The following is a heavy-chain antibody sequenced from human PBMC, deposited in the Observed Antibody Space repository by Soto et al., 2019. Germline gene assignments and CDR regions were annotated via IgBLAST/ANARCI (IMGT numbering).Heavy chain of an antibody. V-gene: IGHV3-48*01. Sequence: GSLRLSCAASGFTFSTYSMNWVRQAPGKGLEWVSYISSSSSTIFYTDSVKGRFTVSRDNAKNSLYLQMNSLRAEDTAVYYCARDRLWFGESIPYGMDVWGQGTTVTVSS. CDR2: ISSSSSTI. CDR3: ARDRLWFGESIPYGMDV. J-gene: IGHJ6*02. D-gene: IGHD3-10*01. CDR1: GFTFSTYS.